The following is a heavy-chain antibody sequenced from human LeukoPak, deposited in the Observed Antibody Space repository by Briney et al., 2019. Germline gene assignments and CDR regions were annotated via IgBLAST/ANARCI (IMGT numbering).Heavy chain of an antibody. J-gene: IGHJ5*02. V-gene: IGHV1-69*01. CDR2: IIPIFGTA. CDR3: ARDPEGVIGYCSGGSCYDGWFDP. CDR1: GGTFSSYA. D-gene: IGHD2-15*01. Sequence: SVKVSFKASGGTFSSYAISWVRQAPGQGLEWMGGIIPIFGTANYAQKFQGRVTITADESTSTAYMELSSLRSEDTAVYYCARDPEGVIGYCSGGSCYDGWFDPWGQGPLVTVSS.